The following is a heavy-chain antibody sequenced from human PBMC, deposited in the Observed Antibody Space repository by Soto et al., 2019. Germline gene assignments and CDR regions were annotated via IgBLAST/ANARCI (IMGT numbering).Heavy chain of an antibody. J-gene: IGHJ6*02. CDR2: IYWDDDK. CDR3: IQSRCGGDCLQSYSSHYYYGMDV. Sequence: QITLKESGPTLVKPTQTLTLTCTFSGFSLSTSGVGVGWIRQPPGKALEWLALIYWDDDKRYSPSLRSRLNINKDTSKNQVVLTMTNMDPVDTATYYCIQSRCGGDCLQSYSSHYYYGMDVWGQGTTVTVSS. V-gene: IGHV2-5*02. CDR1: GFSLSTSGVG. D-gene: IGHD2-21*02.